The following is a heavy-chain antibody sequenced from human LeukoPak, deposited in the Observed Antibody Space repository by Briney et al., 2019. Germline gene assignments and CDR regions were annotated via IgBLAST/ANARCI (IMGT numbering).Heavy chain of an antibody. CDR2: IYYTGST. CDR1: GGSFSGYY. J-gene: IGHJ6*02. Sequence: KPAETLSLTCAVYGGSFSGYYWSWIRQPPRKGLEWIGSIYYTGSTYFNPSLKNRVTISVDTSKNHFSLELSSMTAADTAVYYCAKQEAVTATYFYGMDVWGPGTTVTVSS. V-gene: IGHV4-34*01. CDR3: AKQEAVTATYFYGMDV. D-gene: IGHD2-21*02.